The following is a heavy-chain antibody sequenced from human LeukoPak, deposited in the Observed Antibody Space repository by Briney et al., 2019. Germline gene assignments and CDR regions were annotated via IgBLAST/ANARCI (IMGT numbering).Heavy chain of an antibody. Sequence: GGSLRLSCTVSGFTVSSNSMSWVRQAPGKGLEWVSFIYSGTTHYSDSVKGRFTISRDNAKNTLYLQMNSLRAEDTAVYYCAKLAYCGGDCYPESYYFDYWGQGTLVTVSS. CDR1: GFTVSSNS. CDR2: IYSGTT. V-gene: IGHV3-53*01. CDR3: AKLAYCGGDCYPESYYFDY. J-gene: IGHJ4*02. D-gene: IGHD2-21*02.